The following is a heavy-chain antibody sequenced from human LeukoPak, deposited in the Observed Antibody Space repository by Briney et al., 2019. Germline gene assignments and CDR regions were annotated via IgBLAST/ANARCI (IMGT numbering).Heavy chain of an antibody. V-gene: IGHV3-23*01. CDR2: ISGSGGST. D-gene: IGHD2-2*01. CDR1: GFTFSSYA. J-gene: IGHJ4*02. CDR3: AKDADIVVVPADYFDY. Sequence: GGSLRLSCAASGFTFSSYAMSWVRQAPGKGLEWVAAISGSGGSTYYADSVKGRFTISRDNSKNTLYLQMNSLRAEDTAVYYCAKDADIVVVPADYFDYWGQGTLVTVSS.